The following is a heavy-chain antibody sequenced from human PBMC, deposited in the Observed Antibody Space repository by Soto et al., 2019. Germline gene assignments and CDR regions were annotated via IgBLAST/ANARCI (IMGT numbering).Heavy chain of an antibody. Sequence: GGSLRLSCAASGFTFSSYSMNWVRQAPGKGLEWVSYISSSSSTIYYADSVKGRFTISRDNAKNSLYLQMNSLRDEDTAVYYCARKEISSGYDAFDIWGQGTMVTVSS. CDR2: ISSSSSTI. CDR1: GFTFSSYS. D-gene: IGHD3-22*01. V-gene: IGHV3-48*02. CDR3: ARKEISSGYDAFDI. J-gene: IGHJ3*02.